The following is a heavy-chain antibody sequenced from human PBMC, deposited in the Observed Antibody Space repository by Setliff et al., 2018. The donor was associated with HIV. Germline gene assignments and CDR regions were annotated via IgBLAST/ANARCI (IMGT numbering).Heavy chain of an antibody. V-gene: IGHV1-69*06. D-gene: IGHD6-6*01. CDR2: IIPMFGTE. CDR3: ARGHSSSTNWFFDL. Sequence: WASVKVSCKASGGSFSSYAINWVRQAPGQGLEWMGRIIPMFGTENYAQKFQGRVTLTADKFTTTAYMELSRLTSDDTAVYYCARGHSSSTNWFFDLWGRGTLVTVSS. J-gene: IGHJ2*01. CDR1: GGSFSSYA.